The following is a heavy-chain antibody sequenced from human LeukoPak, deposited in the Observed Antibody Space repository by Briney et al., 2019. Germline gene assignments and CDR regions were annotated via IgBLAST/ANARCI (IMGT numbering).Heavy chain of an antibody. V-gene: IGHV3-23*01. D-gene: IGHD3-10*01. CDR3: AKGGITMVRGVLYYYYMDV. J-gene: IGHJ6*03. CDR1: GFTPSTDA. CDR2: ISGSGIST. Sequence: RGSLRLSCVATGFTPSTDAMSWVGPAPGQGRGWVSGISGSGISTSHADPVKGRLTISRDNSKNTLYLQMNSLRAEDTAVYYCAKGGITMVRGVLYYYYMDVWGKGTTVTVSS.